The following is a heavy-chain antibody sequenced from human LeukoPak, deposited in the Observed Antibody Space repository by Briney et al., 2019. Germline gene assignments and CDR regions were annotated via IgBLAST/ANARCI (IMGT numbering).Heavy chain of an antibody. CDR1: GFTFSSYG. CDR3: ATSRTFDC. V-gene: IGHV3-7*03. D-gene: IGHD1-1*01. CDR2: IKQDGSEI. J-gene: IGHJ4*02. Sequence: PGGPLRLSCAASGFTFSSYGLNWVRQAPGKGLEWVANIKQDGSEIYYVDSVKGRFTISRDNAKNPLYLQMNSLRAEDTAVYYCATSRTFDCWGQGTLVTVSS.